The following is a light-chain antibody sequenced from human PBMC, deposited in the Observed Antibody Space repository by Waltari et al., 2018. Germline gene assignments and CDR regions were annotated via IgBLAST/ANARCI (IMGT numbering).Light chain of an antibody. CDR2: LGS. Sequence: DLVMTQSPLSLPVTHGEPASISCRSSQSLLHSNGYNYLDWYLQKPGQSPQLLIYLGSNRASGVPDRFSGSGSGTDFTLKISRVEAEDVGVYYCMQALQTPTFGQGTKVEIK. J-gene: IGKJ1*01. CDR3: MQALQTPT. CDR1: QSLLHSNGYNY. V-gene: IGKV2-28*01.